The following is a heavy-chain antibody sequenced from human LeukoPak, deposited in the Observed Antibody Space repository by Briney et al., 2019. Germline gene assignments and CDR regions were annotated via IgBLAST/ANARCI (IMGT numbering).Heavy chain of an antibody. CDR1: GFSFDDYG. D-gene: IGHD3-22*01. CDR3: ASGYYYDSSGYYY. V-gene: IGHV3-20*04. Sequence: GGSLRLSCAASGFSFDDYGMSWVRQAPGKGLEWVSGINWNGGRTRYADSVKGRFTISRDNAKNSLYLQMNSLRAEDTAFYYCASGYYYDSSGYYYWGQGTLVTVSS. J-gene: IGHJ4*02. CDR2: INWNGGRT.